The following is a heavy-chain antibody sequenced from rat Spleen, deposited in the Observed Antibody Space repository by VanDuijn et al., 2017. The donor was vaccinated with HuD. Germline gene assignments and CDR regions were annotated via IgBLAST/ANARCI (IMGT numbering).Heavy chain of an antibody. CDR2: LWDDGST. V-gene: IGHV2-1*01. Sequence: QVQLKESGPGLVQPSQTLSLTCTVSGFSLTSYNVHWVRQPPGKGLEWMGGLWDDGSTDYNSALKSRLSISRDTSKSQVFLKMNSLQTDDTAIYFCSRRGVLTTTFDHWGQGVMVTVSS. CDR1: GFSLTSYN. CDR3: SRRGVLTTTFDH. J-gene: IGHJ2*01. D-gene: IGHD1-10*01.